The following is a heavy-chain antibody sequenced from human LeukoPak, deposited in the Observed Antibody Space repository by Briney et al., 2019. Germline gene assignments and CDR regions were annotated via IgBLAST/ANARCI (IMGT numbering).Heavy chain of an antibody. V-gene: IGHV3-23*01. J-gene: IGHJ4*02. Sequence: GGSLRLSCAASGFTFISYAMNWVRQAPGKGLEWVSAISGSGGSTYYADSVKGRFTISRDNSKNTLYLRMNSLRAEDTAVYYCAKGRYGSGSYYNDYWGQGTLVTVSS. D-gene: IGHD3-10*01. CDR1: GFTFISYA. CDR2: ISGSGGST. CDR3: AKGRYGSGSYYNDY.